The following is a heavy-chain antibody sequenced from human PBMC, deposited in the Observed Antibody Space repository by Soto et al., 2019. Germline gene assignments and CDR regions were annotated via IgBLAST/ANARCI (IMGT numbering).Heavy chain of an antibody. D-gene: IGHD2-21*02. Sequence: PGGSLRLSCAASGFTFSSYEMNWVRQAPGKGLEWVSYISSRGSTIYYADSVKGRFTISRDNAKNSLYLQMNSLRAEDTAVYYCARAEEAYCGGDCYPDYWGQGTLVTVSS. J-gene: IGHJ4*02. CDR2: ISSRGSTI. CDR1: GFTFSSYE. V-gene: IGHV3-48*03. CDR3: ARAEEAYCGGDCYPDY.